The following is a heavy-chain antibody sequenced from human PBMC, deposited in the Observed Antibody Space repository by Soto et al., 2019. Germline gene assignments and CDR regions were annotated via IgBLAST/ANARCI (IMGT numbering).Heavy chain of an antibody. J-gene: IGHJ3*02. Sequence: QVQLVESGGGLVKPGGSLRLSCAASGFTFSDYYMSWIRQAPGKGLEWVSYISSSGSTIYYADSVKGRFTISRDNAKNSLYLQMNSLRAEDTAVYYCAIDLEYFDWLLSGDATAFDIWGQGTMVTVSS. CDR2: ISSSGSTI. V-gene: IGHV3-11*01. CDR3: AIDLEYFDWLLSGDATAFDI. D-gene: IGHD3-9*01. CDR1: GFTFSDYY.